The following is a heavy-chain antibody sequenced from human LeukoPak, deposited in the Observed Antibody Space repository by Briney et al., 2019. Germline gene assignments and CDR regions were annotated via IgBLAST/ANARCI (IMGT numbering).Heavy chain of an antibody. Sequence: SETLSLTCAVYGGSFSGYYWNWIRQPPGKGREWIGEINHSGSTNYIPSLKRRVTISVDKCKNQFSLKQSYVPAADTAVYYCARGSKMLGYNWFDPWGQGTLVTVSS. V-gene: IGHV4-34*01. CDR2: INHSGST. CDR3: ARGSKMLGYNWFDP. J-gene: IGHJ5*02. D-gene: IGHD1-26*01. CDR1: GGSFSGYY.